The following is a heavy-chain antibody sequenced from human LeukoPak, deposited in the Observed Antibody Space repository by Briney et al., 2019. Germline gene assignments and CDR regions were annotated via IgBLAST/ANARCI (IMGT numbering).Heavy chain of an antibody. Sequence: SVKVSCKPSGYSSTRNGISWVPQSPGQGLKWMGWISTNSGNTKYAQKFQDRVTLATDTSTSTAYMELRSLRSDDTAVCYCARDVNYAFDYWGQGTLVTVSS. CDR3: ARDVNYAFDY. CDR1: GYSSTRNG. V-gene: IGHV1-18*01. D-gene: IGHD3-16*01. CDR2: ISTNSGNT. J-gene: IGHJ4*02.